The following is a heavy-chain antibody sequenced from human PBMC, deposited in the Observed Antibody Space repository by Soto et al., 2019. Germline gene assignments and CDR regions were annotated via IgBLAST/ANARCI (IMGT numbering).Heavy chain of an antibody. CDR3: ARVRMNYYYYGMDV. V-gene: IGHV4-59*01. Sequence: SETLSLTCTVSGDSIRSYYWSWFRQPPGKGLEYIGYIYYSGSTNYNPSLKSRVTISVDTSKNQFSLKLSSVTAADRAVYYCARVRMNYYYYGMDVWGQGTTVT. CDR2: IYYSGST. CDR1: GDSIRSYY. J-gene: IGHJ6*02. D-gene: IGHD2-15*01.